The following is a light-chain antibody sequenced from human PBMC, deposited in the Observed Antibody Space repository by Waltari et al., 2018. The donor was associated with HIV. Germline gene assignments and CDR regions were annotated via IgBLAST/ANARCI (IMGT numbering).Light chain of an antibody. Sequence: QSVLTQPPSVSAAPGQKVTISCSGSSSTIGKNFVSWFKKLPGTAPKLLIYDNKKLPQGIPVRFAGSKSGTSATLGITGLQAGDEADYYCVTWDSSLSGVVFGGGTKLTVL. V-gene: IGLV1-51*01. CDR1: SSTIGKNF. CDR2: DNK. CDR3: VTWDSSLSGVV. J-gene: IGLJ3*02.